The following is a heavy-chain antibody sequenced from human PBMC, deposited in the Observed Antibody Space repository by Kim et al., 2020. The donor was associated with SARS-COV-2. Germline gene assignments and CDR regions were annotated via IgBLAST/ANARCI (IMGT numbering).Heavy chain of an antibody. Sequence: ASVKVSCKASGYTFTGYYMHWVRQAPGQGLEWMGRINPNSGGTNYAQKFQGRVTMTRDTSISTAYMELSRLRSDDTAVYYCARAGGETYYDFWSGWGDYYGMDVWGQGTTVTVSS. D-gene: IGHD3-3*01. V-gene: IGHV1-2*06. CDR3: ARAGGETYYDFWSGWGDYYGMDV. CDR2: INPNSGGT. J-gene: IGHJ6*02. CDR1: GYTFTGYY.